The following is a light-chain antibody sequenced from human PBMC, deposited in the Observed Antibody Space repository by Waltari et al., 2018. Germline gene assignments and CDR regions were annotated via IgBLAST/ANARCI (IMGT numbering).Light chain of an antibody. Sequence: EIVMTQSPATLSVSPGERATLSCRASQSVSTNLAWYQQKPGQAPRFLIYGASPRATGIPARFSGSGSGTEFTLTISSLQSEDFAVYYCQQYNNWPRTFGQGTKVEIK. CDR1: QSVSTN. V-gene: IGKV3-15*01. J-gene: IGKJ1*01. CDR3: QQYNNWPRT. CDR2: GAS.